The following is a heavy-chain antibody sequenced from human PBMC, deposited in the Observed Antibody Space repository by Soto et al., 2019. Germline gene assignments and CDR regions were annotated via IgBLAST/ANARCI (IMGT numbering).Heavy chain of an antibody. V-gene: IGHV2-5*02. Sequence: QITLKESGPTLVRPAQTLTLTCYFSGFSLSTYHMGVAWIRQPPGKALEWLALIYWDDDKRYSPSLKDRLAISKGTSSNQVVLTVTNADPGDTATYLCAHACYYDLLTFDHWGPGTLVTVS. CDR3: AHACYYDLLTFDH. CDR2: IYWDDDK. D-gene: IGHD1-26*01. CDR1: GFSLSTYHMG. J-gene: IGHJ4*02.